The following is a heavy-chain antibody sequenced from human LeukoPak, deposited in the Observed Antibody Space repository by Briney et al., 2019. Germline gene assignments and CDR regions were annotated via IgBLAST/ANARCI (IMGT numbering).Heavy chain of an antibody. D-gene: IGHD2-15*01. Sequence: GGSLRLSCAASGFTFSSYWRHWVRQAPGKGLVWVSRINSDGSSTSYADSVKGRFSISRDNAKNTLYLQMNSLRAEDTAVYYCARTPAGYCSGGSCYPTDYYFDYWGQGTLVTVSS. CDR3: ARTPAGYCSGGSCYPTDYYFDY. CDR2: INSDGSST. V-gene: IGHV3-74*01. J-gene: IGHJ4*02. CDR1: GFTFSSYW.